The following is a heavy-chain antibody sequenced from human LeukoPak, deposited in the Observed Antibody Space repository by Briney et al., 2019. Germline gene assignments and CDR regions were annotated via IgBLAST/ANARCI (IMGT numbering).Heavy chain of an antibody. V-gene: IGHV4-39*07. CDR3: ATGGWLGFDY. CDR1: GGSISSSSYY. Sequence: TSETLSLTCTVSGGSISSSSYYWGWIRQPPGKGLEWIGSIYYSGSTYYNPSLKSRVTISVDTPKNQFSLKLSSVTAADTAVYYCATGGWLGFDYWGQGTLVTVSS. CDR2: IYYSGST. D-gene: IGHD6-19*01. J-gene: IGHJ4*02.